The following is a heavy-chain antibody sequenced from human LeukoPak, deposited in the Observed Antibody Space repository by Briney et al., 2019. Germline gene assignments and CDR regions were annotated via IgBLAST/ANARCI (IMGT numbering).Heavy chain of an antibody. CDR2: IWYDGSNK. D-gene: IGHD6-6*01. CDR1: GFIFSSYG. Sequence: GGSLRLSCAASGFIFSSYGMHWVRQAPGKGLEWVAVIWYDGSNKYYADSVKGRFTISRDNSKNTLYLQMNSLRAEDTAVYYCAGGSEYSSSTGDYWGQGTLVTVSS. J-gene: IGHJ4*02. V-gene: IGHV3-33*01. CDR3: AGGSEYSSSTGDY.